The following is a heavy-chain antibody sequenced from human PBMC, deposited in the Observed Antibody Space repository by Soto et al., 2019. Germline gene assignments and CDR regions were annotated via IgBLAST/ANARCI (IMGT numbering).Heavy chain of an antibody. Sequence: QVQLVQSGAEVKTPGSSVKVSCKASGGTFSSYAISWVRQAPGQGLEWMGGIIPIFGTANYAHKFQGRVTITADKSTSTAYMELSRLRSEDTAVYYCARRGYCTNGVCPRWGYGMEVWGRGTTVTVSS. CDR2: IIPIFGTA. D-gene: IGHD2-8*01. CDR3: ARRGYCTNGVCPRWGYGMEV. V-gene: IGHV1-69*06. CDR1: GGTFSSYA. J-gene: IGHJ6*02.